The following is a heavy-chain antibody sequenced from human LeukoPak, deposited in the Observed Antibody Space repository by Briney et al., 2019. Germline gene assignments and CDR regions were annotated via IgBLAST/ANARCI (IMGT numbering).Heavy chain of an antibody. CDR1: GFTVSSNY. Sequence: GGSLRLSCAASGFTVSSNYMNWVRQAPGKGLEWVSVIYSGGSIYYADSVKGRFIISRDNSKNTLYLQMNSLRAEDTAVYYCARDMGLVRGVFDYWGQGTLVTVSS. J-gene: IGHJ4*02. D-gene: IGHD3-10*01. CDR2: IYSGGSI. V-gene: IGHV3-53*01. CDR3: ARDMGLVRGVFDY.